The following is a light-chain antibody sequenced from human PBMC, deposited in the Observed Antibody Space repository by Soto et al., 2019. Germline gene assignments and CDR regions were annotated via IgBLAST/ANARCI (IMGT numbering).Light chain of an antibody. V-gene: IGKV1-39*01. CDR3: QQSYSTPYT. Sequence: DIQMTQSPSSLAASVGDRVTITCRASQSISSYLNWYQQKPGKAPKLLIYAASSLQSGVPSRFSGSRSGTDFTLTISSLQPEDVATYYCQQSYSTPYTFDQGTQLQIK. CDR2: AAS. CDR1: QSISSY. J-gene: IGKJ2*01.